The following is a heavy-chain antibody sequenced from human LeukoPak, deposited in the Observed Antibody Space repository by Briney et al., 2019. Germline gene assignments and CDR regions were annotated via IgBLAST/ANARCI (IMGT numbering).Heavy chain of an antibody. CDR3: AGSSHSSSWYVYFDY. CDR2: IYYSGST. CDR1: GGSISSSSYY. J-gene: IGHJ4*02. V-gene: IGHV4-39*07. Sequence: SETLSLTCTVSGGSISSSSYYWGWIRQPPGKGLEWIGSIYYSGSTYYNPSLKSRVTISVDTSKNQFSLKLSSVTAADTAVYYCAGSSHSSSWYVYFDYWGQGTLVTVSS. D-gene: IGHD6-13*01.